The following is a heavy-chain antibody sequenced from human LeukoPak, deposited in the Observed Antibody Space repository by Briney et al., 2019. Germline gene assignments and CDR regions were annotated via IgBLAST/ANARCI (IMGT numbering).Heavy chain of an antibody. J-gene: IGHJ3*02. CDR3: ARNHYYDSSGYREDAFDI. V-gene: IGHV4-30-2*01. Sequence: ASETLSLTCTVSGGSISSGGYYWGWIRQPPGKGLEWIGYIYHSGSTYYNPSLKSRVTISVDRSKNQFSLKLSSVTAADTAVYYCARNHYYDSSGYREDAFDIWGQGTMVTVSS. CDR1: GGSISSGGYY. CDR2: IYHSGST. D-gene: IGHD3-22*01.